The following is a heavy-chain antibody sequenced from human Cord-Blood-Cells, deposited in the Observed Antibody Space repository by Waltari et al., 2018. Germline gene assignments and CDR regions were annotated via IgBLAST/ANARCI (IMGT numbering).Heavy chain of an antibody. CDR3: AKAIRTAAAGTGVSHWYFDL. V-gene: IGHV4-39*07. J-gene: IGHJ2*01. CDR2: IYYSGST. D-gene: IGHD6-13*01. CDR1: GGSISSSSYY. Sequence: QLQLQESGPGLVKPSATLSLTCTVAGGSISSSSYYWGWSRQPPGKGLEWIGSIYYSGSTYYNPSLKSRVTISVDTSKNQFSLKLSSVTAADTAVYYCAKAIRTAAAGTGVSHWYFDLWGRGTLVTVSS.